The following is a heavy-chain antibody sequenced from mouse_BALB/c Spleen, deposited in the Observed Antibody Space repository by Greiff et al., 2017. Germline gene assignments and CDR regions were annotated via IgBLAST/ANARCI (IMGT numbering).Heavy chain of an antibody. D-gene: IGHD4-1*01. CDR1: GFTFSSYT. V-gene: IGHV5-12-2*01. J-gene: IGHJ2*01. Sequence: EVQGVESGGGLVQPGGSLKLSCAASGFTFSSYTMSWVRQTPEKRLEWVAYISNGGGSTYYPDTVKGRFTISRDNAKNTLYLQMSSLKSEDTAMYYCARTGTGYFDYWGQGATLTVSS. CDR3: ARTGTGYFDY. CDR2: ISNGGGST.